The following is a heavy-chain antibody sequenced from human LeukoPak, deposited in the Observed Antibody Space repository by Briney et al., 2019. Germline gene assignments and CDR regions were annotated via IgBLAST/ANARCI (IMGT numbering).Heavy chain of an antibody. CDR3: ARGVGGYSYGFEQGYNWFDP. V-gene: IGHV1-8*01. J-gene: IGHJ5*02. CDR2: MNPNSGNT. CDR1: GYTFTSYD. Sequence: ASVKVSRKASGYTFTSYDINWVRQATGQGLEWMGWMNPNSGNTGYAQKFQGRVTMTRNTSISTAYMELSSLRSEDTAVYYCARGVGGYSYGFEQGYNWFDPWGQGTLVTVSS. D-gene: IGHD5-18*01.